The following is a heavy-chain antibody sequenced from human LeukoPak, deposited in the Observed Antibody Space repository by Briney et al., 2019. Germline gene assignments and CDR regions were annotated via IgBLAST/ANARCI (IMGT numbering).Heavy chain of an antibody. CDR2: ISDSGSLI. D-gene: IGHD6-19*01. Sequence: PGGSLRLSCTASKFTFSSYEMNWVRQAPGKGLEWVSYISDSGSLIYYADSVKGRFTISRDNSKNMLYLQMNSLGTEDTAVYYCAKDRWGAVASFDYWGQGTLVTVSS. CDR3: AKDRWGAVASFDY. CDR1: KFTFSSYE. J-gene: IGHJ4*02. V-gene: IGHV3-48*03.